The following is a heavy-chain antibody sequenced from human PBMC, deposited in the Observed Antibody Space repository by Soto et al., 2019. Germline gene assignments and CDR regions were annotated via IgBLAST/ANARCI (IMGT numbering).Heavy chain of an antibody. CDR2: TYYRSKWYN. CDR1: GDSVSSSDAA. V-gene: IGHV6-1*01. D-gene: IGHD6-19*01. J-gene: IGHJ4*02. Sequence: QLQQSGPGLLKPSQTLSLTCAVSGDSVSSSDAAWNWIRQSPSRGLEWLGRTYYRSKWYNDYAVSVKSRITINPDTSNNQFSLQLNSVTPEDTAVYYCVRGAYNSVWSWGQGTLVTVSS. CDR3: VRGAYNSVWS.